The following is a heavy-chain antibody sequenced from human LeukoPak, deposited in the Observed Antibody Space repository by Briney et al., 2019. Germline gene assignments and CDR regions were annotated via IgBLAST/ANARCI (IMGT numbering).Heavy chain of an antibody. CDR2: FYYTGST. Sequence: GSLRLSCAASGFTVSTYYMSWVRQPPGKGLEWIGNFYYTGSTYYNPSLKSRITISVDTSKNQFSLKLRSVTAADTAVYYCARHSRSGYGDYESAFDIWGQGTMVTVSS. V-gene: IGHV4-39*01. CDR1: GFTVSTYY. CDR3: ARHSRSGYGDYESAFDI. D-gene: IGHD5-12*01. J-gene: IGHJ3*02.